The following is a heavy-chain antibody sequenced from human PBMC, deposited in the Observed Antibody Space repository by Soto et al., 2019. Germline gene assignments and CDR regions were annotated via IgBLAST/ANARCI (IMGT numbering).Heavy chain of an antibody. V-gene: IGHV1-18*01. Sequence: GASVKVSCKASGYTFTSYGISWVRQAPGQGLEWMGWISAYNGNTNYAQKLQGRVTMTTDTSTSTAYMELRSLGSDDTAVYYCARYDFWSGYLDYYYGMDVWGQGTTVTVSS. CDR2: ISAYNGNT. CDR3: ARYDFWSGYLDYYYGMDV. J-gene: IGHJ6*02. D-gene: IGHD3-3*01. CDR1: GYTFTSYG.